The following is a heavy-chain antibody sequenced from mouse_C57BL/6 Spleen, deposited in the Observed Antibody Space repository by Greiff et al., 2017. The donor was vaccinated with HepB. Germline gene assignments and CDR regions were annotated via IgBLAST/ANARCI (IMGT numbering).Heavy chain of an antibody. CDR1: GFNIKDDY. CDR2: IDPENGDT. D-gene: IGHD1-1*01. J-gene: IGHJ2*01. CDR3: TTGITTVVADFDY. Sequence: VQLQQSGAELVRPGPSVKLSCTASGFNIKDDYMYWVKQRPEQGLEWIGWIDPENGDTEYASKFQGKATITADTSSNTAYLQLSSLTSEDTAVYYCTTGITTVVADFDYWGQGTTLTVSS. V-gene: IGHV14-4*01.